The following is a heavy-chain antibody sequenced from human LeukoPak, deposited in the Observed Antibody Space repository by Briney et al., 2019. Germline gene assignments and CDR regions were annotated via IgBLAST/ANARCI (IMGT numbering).Heavy chain of an antibody. Sequence: GLEWLVYIYYSVSTNYNPSLKSRVTISVDTSKNQFSLKLSSVTAADTAVYYCARSLWFGEWWFDPWGQGTLVTVSS. CDR3: ARSLWFGEWWFDP. CDR2: IYYSVST. V-gene: IGHV4-59*01. D-gene: IGHD3-10*01. J-gene: IGHJ5*02.